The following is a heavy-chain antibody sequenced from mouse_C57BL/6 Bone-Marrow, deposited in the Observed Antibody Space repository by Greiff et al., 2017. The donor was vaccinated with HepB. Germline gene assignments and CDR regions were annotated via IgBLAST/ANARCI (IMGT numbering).Heavy chain of an antibody. CDR1: GFSFNTYA. CDR2: IRSKSNNYAT. J-gene: IGHJ4*01. CDR3: VRQGVSRAMDY. Sequence: DVKLVESGGGLVQPKGSLKLSCAASGFSFNTYAMNWVRQAPGKGLEWVARIRSKSNNYATYYADSVKDRFTISRDDSESMLYLQMNNLKTEDTAMYYCVRQGVSRAMDYWGQGTSVTVSS. V-gene: IGHV10-1*01.